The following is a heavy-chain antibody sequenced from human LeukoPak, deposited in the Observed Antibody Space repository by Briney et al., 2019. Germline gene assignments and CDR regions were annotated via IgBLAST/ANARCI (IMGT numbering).Heavy chain of an antibody. CDR3: ARDGYSSSWYVDY. Sequence: GGSLRLSCAASGLTFSDYWMTWVRQAPGKGLEWVANIKPDGSEKYYVDSVKGRFTISRDNAKNSLYLQMNSLRVEDTAVYYCARDGYSSSWYVDYWGQGTLVTVSS. CDR1: GLTFSDYW. CDR2: IKPDGSEK. V-gene: IGHV3-7*01. D-gene: IGHD6-13*01. J-gene: IGHJ4*02.